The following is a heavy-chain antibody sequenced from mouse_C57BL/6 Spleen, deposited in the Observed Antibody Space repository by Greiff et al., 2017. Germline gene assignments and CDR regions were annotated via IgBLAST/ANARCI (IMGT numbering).Heavy chain of an antibody. D-gene: IGHD2-4*01. Sequence: EVKLVESGPELVKPGASVKISCKASGYSFTGYYMNWVKQSPEKSLEWIGEINPSTGGTTYNQKFKAKATLTVDKSSSTAYMQLKSLTSEDSAVYYCARLRWYDYDNYYAMDCWGQGTSVTGSS. V-gene: IGHV1-42*01. CDR1: GYSFTGYY. CDR3: ARLRWYDYDNYYAMDC. J-gene: IGHJ4*01. CDR2: INPSTGGT.